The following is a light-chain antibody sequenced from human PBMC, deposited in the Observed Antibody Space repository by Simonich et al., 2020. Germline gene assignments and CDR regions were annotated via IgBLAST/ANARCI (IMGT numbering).Light chain of an antibody. CDR1: SSDVGSYNL. V-gene: IGLV2-14*02. CDR2: EGS. Sequence: QSALTQPASVSGSPGQSIPISCTGTSSDVGSYNLVSWYQQHPGKAPKLMIYEGSKRPSGVSNRFSGSKAGNTASLTISGLQAEDEADYYCSSYTSSSVVFGGGTKLTVL. CDR3: SSYTSSSVV. J-gene: IGLJ2*01.